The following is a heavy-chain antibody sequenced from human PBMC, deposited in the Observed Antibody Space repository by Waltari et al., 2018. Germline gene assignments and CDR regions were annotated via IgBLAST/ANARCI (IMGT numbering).Heavy chain of an antibody. J-gene: IGHJ4*02. CDR3: ARRKGYCTSSTCPPGQGYFGY. V-gene: IGHV1-2*02. CDR2: INPNSGGT. Sequence: QVQLVQSGAEVKKPGASVKIACKASGYMFTNYYMYWVRQAPGQGLEWMGWINPNSGGTNHAQKFQGRVTMTRDTSISTAYMELTRLRSDDTAVYFCARRKGYCTSSTCPPGQGYFGYWGQGTLVTVSS. D-gene: IGHD2-2*01. CDR1: GYMFTNYY.